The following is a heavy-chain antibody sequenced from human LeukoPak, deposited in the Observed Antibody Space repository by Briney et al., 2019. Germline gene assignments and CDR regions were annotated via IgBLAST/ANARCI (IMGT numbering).Heavy chain of an antibody. D-gene: IGHD3-22*01. Sequence: SVKVSCKASGGTFSSYAISWVRQAPGQGLEWMGGIIPIFGTANYAQKFQGRVTITADESTSTAYMELSSRRSEDTAVYYCARGPPGDDSSGYYWDYWGQGTLVTVSS. CDR3: ARGPPGDDSSGYYWDY. CDR2: IIPIFGTA. CDR1: GGTFSSYA. V-gene: IGHV1-69*13. J-gene: IGHJ4*02.